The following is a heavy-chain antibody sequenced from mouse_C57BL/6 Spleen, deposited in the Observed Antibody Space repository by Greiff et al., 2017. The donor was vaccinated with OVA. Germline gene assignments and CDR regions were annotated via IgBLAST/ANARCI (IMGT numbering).Heavy chain of an antibody. CDR3: ARLYYYGSSYDY. CDR2: ISSGSSTI. V-gene: IGHV5-17*01. Sequence: EVNLVGSGGGLVKPGGSLKLSCAASGFTFSDYGMHWVRQAPEKGLEWVAYISSGSSTIYYADTVKGRFTISRDNAKNTLFLQMTSLRSEDTAMYYCARLYYYGSSYDYWGQGTTLTVSS. D-gene: IGHD1-1*01. CDR1: GFTFSDYG. J-gene: IGHJ2*01.